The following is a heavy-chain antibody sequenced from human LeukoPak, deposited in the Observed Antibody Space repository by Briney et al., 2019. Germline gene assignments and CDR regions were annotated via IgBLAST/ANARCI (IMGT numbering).Heavy chain of an antibody. Sequence: PGGSLRLSCAASGFTFSSYSMNWVRQAPGKGLEWVSSISSSSSYIYYADSVKGRFTISRDNAKNSLYLQMNSLRAEDTAVYYCARDPYYDFWSGYYYGYYFDYWGQGTLVTVSS. CDR3: ARDPYYDFWSGYYYGYYFDY. D-gene: IGHD3-3*01. V-gene: IGHV3-21*01. J-gene: IGHJ4*02. CDR1: GFTFSSYS. CDR2: ISSSSSYI.